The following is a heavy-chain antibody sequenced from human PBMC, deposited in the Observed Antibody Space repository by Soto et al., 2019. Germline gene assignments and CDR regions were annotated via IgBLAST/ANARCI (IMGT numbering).Heavy chain of an antibody. D-gene: IGHD6-13*01. CDR1: GGSISSYY. CDR2: IYYSGST. V-gene: IGHV4-59*01. Sequence: PSETLSLTCTVSGGSISSYYWSWIRQPPGKGLEWIGYIYYSGSTYYNPSLKGRVTISLDTSKNQFSLKLSSVTAADTAVYYCARVSRHQLPXVPLSTINYYHYYGMDVWGQGTTVTVSS. CDR3: ARVSRHQLPXVPLSTINYYHYYGMDV. J-gene: IGHJ6*02.